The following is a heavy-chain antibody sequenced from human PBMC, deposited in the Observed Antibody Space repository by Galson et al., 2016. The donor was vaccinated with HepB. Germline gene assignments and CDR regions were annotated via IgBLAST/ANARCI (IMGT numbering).Heavy chain of an antibody. CDR1: GLSFTRYW. CDR3: AGDHGPSGWLN. CDR2: INLDGSIT. V-gene: IGHV3-74*01. J-gene: IGHJ4*02. Sequence: SLRLSCAVSGLSFTRYWMYWVRQVPGKGLVWVSHINLDGSITTYADSVKGRFTISRDNAKNTLDLQMNSLRAEDTALYYCAGDHGPSGWLNWGQGTLVTVSS. D-gene: IGHD6-19*01.